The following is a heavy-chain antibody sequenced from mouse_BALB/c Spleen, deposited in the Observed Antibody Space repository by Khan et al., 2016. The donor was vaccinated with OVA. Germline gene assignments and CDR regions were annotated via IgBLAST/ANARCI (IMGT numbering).Heavy chain of an antibody. CDR2: IWGDGST. J-gene: IGHJ4*01. CDR3: ARAYYGNYREAMDY. D-gene: IGHD2-10*01. Sequence: VKLLESGPGLVAPSQSLSITCTVSGFSLTGYGVNWVRQPPGKGLEWLGMIWGDGSTDYNSALKSRLNLTKDNSKSQVFLKMNSLQTDDTARYYCARAYYGNYREAMDYWGQGTSVTVSS. CDR1: GFSLTGYG. V-gene: IGHV2-6-7*01.